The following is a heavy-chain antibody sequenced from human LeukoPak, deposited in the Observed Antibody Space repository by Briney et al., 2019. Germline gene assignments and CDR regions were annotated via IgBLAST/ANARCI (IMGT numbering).Heavy chain of an antibody. J-gene: IGHJ6*03. CDR2: IGGSGVRT. Sequence: GGSLRLSCSASGFTFTTYGMNWVRQAPGKGLEWVSGIGGSGVRTYYADSVKGRFTISRDNAKNTLYLQMNSLRAEDTAVYYCARDRTHYYYMDVWGKGTTVTVSS. CDR3: ARDRTHYYYMDV. CDR1: GFTFTTYG. V-gene: IGHV3-23*01.